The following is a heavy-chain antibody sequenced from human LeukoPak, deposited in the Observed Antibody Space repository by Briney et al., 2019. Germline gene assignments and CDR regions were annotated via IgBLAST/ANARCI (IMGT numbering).Heavy chain of an antibody. D-gene: IGHD3-10*01. CDR2: INPSGGST. J-gene: IGHJ6*04. Sequence: VASVKVSCKASGYTFTSYYMHWVRQAPGQGPEWMGIINPSGGSTSYAQKFQGRVTMTRDTSTSTVYMELSSLRSEDTAVYYCARDERDTMVRGVAAPYYYGMDVWGKGTTVTVSS. V-gene: IGHV1-46*01. CDR1: GYTFTSYY. CDR3: ARDERDTMVRGVAAPYYYGMDV.